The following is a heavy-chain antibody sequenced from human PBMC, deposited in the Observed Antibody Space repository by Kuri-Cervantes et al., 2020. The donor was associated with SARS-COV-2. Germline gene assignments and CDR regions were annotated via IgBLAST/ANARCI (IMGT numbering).Heavy chain of an antibody. CDR2: IYTSGST. D-gene: IGHD2-15*01. CDR1: GGSISGYY. V-gene: IGHV4-4*07. Sequence: SETLSLTCTLSGGSISGYYWSWIRQPAGKGLEWIGRIYTSGSTNYNPSLKSRVTMSVDTSKNQFSLKLSSVTAADTAVYYCARSPRLGYCSGGSCDWGSYYGMDVWGQGTTVTVSS. J-gene: IGHJ6*02. CDR3: ARSPRLGYCSGGSCDWGSYYGMDV.